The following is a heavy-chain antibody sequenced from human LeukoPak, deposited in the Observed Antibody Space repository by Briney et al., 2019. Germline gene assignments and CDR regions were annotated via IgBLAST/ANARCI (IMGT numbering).Heavy chain of an antibody. D-gene: IGHD2-15*01. V-gene: IGHV3-23*01. CDR1: GFTFSANA. CDR2: ITTDGSGA. J-gene: IGHJ4*02. Sequence: GGSLRLSCAGSGFTFSANAMVWVRQAPGKGLEWVSGITTDGSGAYYADSVKGRFTVSRDNSKNTVFLQMNSLRGEDAAIYYCAKGRGYCTGGSCYSDYWGQGTLVTVSS. CDR3: AKGRGYCTGGSCYSDY.